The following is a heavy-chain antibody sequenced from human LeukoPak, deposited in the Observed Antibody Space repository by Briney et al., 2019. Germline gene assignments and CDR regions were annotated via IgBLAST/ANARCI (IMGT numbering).Heavy chain of an antibody. CDR3: ARAGVHYGSGNDAFDV. Sequence: GGSLRLSCAASGFHVGSNNINWVRQAPGKGLEWVSGIHSGGNTYYTDSVKGRFTISRDMSQNTVYLQMNSLSGEDTAVYYCARAGVHYGSGNDAFDVWGQGTMVSVSS. CDR2: IHSGGNT. J-gene: IGHJ3*01. CDR1: GFHVGSNN. V-gene: IGHV3-66*01. D-gene: IGHD3-10*01.